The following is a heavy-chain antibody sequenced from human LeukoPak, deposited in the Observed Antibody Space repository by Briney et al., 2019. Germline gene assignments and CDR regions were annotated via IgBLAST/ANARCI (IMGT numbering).Heavy chain of an antibody. CDR1: GFTFDDYA. D-gene: IGHD2-15*01. J-gene: IGHJ4*02. Sequence: GGSLRLSCAASGFTFDDYAMHWVRQAPGKGLEWVSGISWNSGSIGYADSVKGRFTISRDNAKNSLYLQMNSLRAEDTALYYCAKDGISTPFDYWGQGTLVTVSS. CDR2: ISWNSGSI. CDR3: AKDGISTPFDY. V-gene: IGHV3-9*01.